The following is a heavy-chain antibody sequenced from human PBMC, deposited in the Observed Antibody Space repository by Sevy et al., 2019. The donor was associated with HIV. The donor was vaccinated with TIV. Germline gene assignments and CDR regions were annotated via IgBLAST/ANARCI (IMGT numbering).Heavy chain of an antibody. Sequence: GGSLRLSCAASGFMFSNYGMHWVRQAPGKGLQWVAVISSDGMKKYFADSVKGRFIISRDNSRNTLYLQMNGLRADDSAVYYCAKGGGPQGFIGYSYGFVYFDYWGQGALVTVSS. CDR2: ISSDGMKK. CDR3: AKGGGPQGFIGYSYGFVYFDY. J-gene: IGHJ4*02. V-gene: IGHV3-30*18. D-gene: IGHD5-18*01. CDR1: GFMFSNYG.